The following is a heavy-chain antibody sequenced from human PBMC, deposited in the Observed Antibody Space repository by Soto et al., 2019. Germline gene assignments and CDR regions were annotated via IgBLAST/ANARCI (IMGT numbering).Heavy chain of an antibody. CDR3: ARGFVAAQSFDP. Sequence: PSETLSLTCTVSGGSISSYYWSWIRQPPGKGLEWIGYIYYSGSTNYNPSLKSRVTISVDTSKNQFSLKLSSVTAADTAVYYCARGFVAAQSFDPWGQGTLVTSPQ. D-gene: IGHD6-6*01. CDR1: GGSISSYY. J-gene: IGHJ5*02. CDR2: IYYSGST. V-gene: IGHV4-59*01.